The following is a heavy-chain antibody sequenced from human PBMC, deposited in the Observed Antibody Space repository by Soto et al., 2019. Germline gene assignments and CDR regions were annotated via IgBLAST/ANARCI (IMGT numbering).Heavy chain of an antibody. Sequence: QVQLVESGGGVVQPGRSLRLSCAASGFTFSSYAMHWVRQAPGKGLEWVAVISYDGSNKYYADSVKGRFTNSRDNSKNTLYLQMNSLRAEDTAVYYCARPLWRDDYNWRYFDLWGRGTLVTVSS. CDR1: GFTFSSYA. CDR2: ISYDGSNK. CDR3: ARPLWRDDYNWRYFDL. V-gene: IGHV3-30-3*01. J-gene: IGHJ2*01. D-gene: IGHD4-4*01.